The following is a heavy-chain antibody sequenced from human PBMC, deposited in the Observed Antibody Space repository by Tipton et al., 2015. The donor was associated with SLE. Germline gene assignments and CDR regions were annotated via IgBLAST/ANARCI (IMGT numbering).Heavy chain of an antibody. J-gene: IGHJ6*04. CDR1: GGSISSSSYY. CDR3: ARGRGDV. Sequence: LRLSCTVSGGSISSSSYYWGWIRQPPGKGLEWIGEISQSGSTNYNPSLKSRVTISVDTSKNQFSLKLSSVTAADTAVYYCARGRGDVWGKGTTVTVSS. CDR2: ISQSGST. V-gene: IGHV4-39*07.